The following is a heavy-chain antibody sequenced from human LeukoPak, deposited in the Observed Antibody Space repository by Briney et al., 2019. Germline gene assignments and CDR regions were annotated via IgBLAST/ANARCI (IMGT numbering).Heavy chain of an antibody. CDR2: ISSSGSYI. V-gene: IGHV3-48*03. CDR1: GFAFSIYE. Sequence: GGSLRLSCTASGFAFSIYEMDWVRQAPGKGLEWVSYISSSGSYIQYAESVKGRFTISSDNAEKSLFLQMNSLRDEDTAVYYCARDPGYSSTGVDAFDIWGRGTMVTVSS. D-gene: IGHD6-13*01. CDR3: ARDPGYSSTGVDAFDI. J-gene: IGHJ3*02.